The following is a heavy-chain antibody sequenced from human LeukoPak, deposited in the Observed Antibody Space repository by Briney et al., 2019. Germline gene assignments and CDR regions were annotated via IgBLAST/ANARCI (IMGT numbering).Heavy chain of an antibody. V-gene: IGHV1-24*01. Sequence: ASVKVSCKVSGYTLTELSMHWVRQAPGKGLEWMGGFDPEDGETIYAQKFQGRVTMTEDTSTDTAYMELSSLRSEGTAVYYCATHYCSGGSCYGSISTFDYWGQGTLVTVSS. J-gene: IGHJ4*02. CDR1: GYTLTELS. D-gene: IGHD2-15*01. CDR3: ATHYCSGGSCYGSISTFDY. CDR2: FDPEDGET.